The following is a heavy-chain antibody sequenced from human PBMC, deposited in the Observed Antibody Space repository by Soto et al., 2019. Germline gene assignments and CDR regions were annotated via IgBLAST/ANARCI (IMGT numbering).Heavy chain of an antibody. V-gene: IGHV4-34*01. D-gene: IGHD3-9*01. CDR3: ARAHPYYDILTGYYNVFYFDY. CDR1: GGSFSGYY. Sequence: SETLSLTCAVYGGSFSGYYWSWIRQPPGKGLEWIGEINHSGSTNYNPPLKSRVTISVDTSKNQFSLKLSSVTAADTAVYYCARAHPYYDILTGYYNVFYFDYWGQGTLVTVSS. J-gene: IGHJ4*02. CDR2: INHSGST.